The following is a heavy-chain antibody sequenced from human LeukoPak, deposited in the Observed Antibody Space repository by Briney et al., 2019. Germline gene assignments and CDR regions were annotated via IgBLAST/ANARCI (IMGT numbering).Heavy chain of an antibody. V-gene: IGHV3-74*01. CDR2: INSDGSST. CDR3: AKVGVVATMVYYYYMDV. J-gene: IGHJ6*03. Sequence: GGSLRLSCAASGFTFSSYWMHWVRQAPGKGLVWVSRINSDGSSTSYADSVKGRFTISRDNSKNTLYLQMNSLRAEDTAVYYCAKVGVVATMVYYYYMDVWGKGTTVTVSS. CDR1: GFTFSSYW. D-gene: IGHD5-12*01.